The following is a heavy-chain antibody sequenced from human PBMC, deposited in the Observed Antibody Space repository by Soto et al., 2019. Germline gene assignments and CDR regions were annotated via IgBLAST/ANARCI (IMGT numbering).Heavy chain of an antibody. J-gene: IGHJ6*02. Sequence: QVQLLQSGTEVKKPGSSVRVSCEASGSSFRTYAISWVRQAPGQGLEWMGEIIPIFGSVNYAQKFQDRVTISAVESTTTVYMDLKSLRSNDTGVYYCAKGAVVGTPTSYYYYGMDVWGQGTTVTVSS. V-gene: IGHV1-69*12. CDR2: IIPIFGSV. D-gene: IGHD6-19*01. CDR3: AKGAVVGTPTSYYYYGMDV. CDR1: GSSFRTYA.